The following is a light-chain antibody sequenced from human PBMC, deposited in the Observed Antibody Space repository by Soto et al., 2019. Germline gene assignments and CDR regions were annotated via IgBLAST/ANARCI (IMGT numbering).Light chain of an antibody. Sequence: QSVLTQPPSASGTPGQRVTISCSGSSSNIGSNYVCWYQHLPGTAPKLLIYSNNQRPSGVPDRFSDSKSGTSASLAISGLRSEDEADYYCATWDDSLSGHYVFGTGTKVTVL. CDR2: SNN. J-gene: IGLJ1*01. CDR1: SSNIGSNY. V-gene: IGLV1-47*02. CDR3: ATWDDSLSGHYV.